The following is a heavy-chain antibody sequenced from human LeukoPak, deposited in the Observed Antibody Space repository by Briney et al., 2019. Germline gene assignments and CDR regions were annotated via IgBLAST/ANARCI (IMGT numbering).Heavy chain of an antibody. Sequence: WETLSLTCAVSGGSIRGSNYFWGWIRQPPGKGLEWIGTIYYSGSTYYGPSLKSRVTISADTSKNQFSLKLSSVTAADTAVYYCARQALSGEPIWGQGTMVTVSS. D-gene: IGHD1-14*01. J-gene: IGHJ3*02. CDR2: IYYSGST. CDR3: ARQALSGEPI. CDR1: GGSIRGSNYF. V-gene: IGHV4-39*01.